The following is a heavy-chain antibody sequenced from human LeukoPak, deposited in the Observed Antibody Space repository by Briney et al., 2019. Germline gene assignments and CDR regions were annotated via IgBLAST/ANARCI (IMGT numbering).Heavy chain of an antibody. V-gene: IGHV4-34*01. J-gene: IGHJ4*02. CDR2: IYYSGST. D-gene: IGHD3-10*01. CDR1: GGSFSGYY. Sequence: SETLSLTCAVYGGSFSGYYWSWIRQPPGKGLEWIGSIYYSGSTYYNPSLKSRVTISVDTSKNQFSLKLSSVTAADTAVYYCARLNYYGSGRIDYWGQGTLVTVSS. CDR3: ARLNYYGSGRIDY.